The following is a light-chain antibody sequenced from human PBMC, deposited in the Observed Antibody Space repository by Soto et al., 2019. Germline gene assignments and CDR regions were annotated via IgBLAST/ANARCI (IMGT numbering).Light chain of an antibody. V-gene: IGLV2-8*01. CDR3: KSYEGSNIYV. CDR2: EVN. J-gene: IGLJ1*01. Sequence: QSALTQPPSASGSPGQSVTISCTGTSSDVGGYNYVSWYQQHPGKAPKLMIYEVNKRPSGVPDRFSGSKSGNTASLTVSGLQAEDEADYYCKSYEGSNIYVFGAGTKATVL. CDR1: SSDVGGYNY.